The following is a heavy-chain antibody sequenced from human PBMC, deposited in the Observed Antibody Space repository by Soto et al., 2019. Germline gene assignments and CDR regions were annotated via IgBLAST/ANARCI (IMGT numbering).Heavy chain of an antibody. V-gene: IGHV4-34*01. CDR2: INPSGGT. Sequence: PSETLSLTCGVYGGSLSGYYWTWIRQPPGKGLEWIGEINPSGGTKYNPSLKSRVTISVDTSKNQFSLKLSSVTAADTAVYYCARHVGYYDSSGSIDYWGQGTLVTVSS. CDR1: GGSLSGYY. CDR3: ARHVGYYDSSGSIDY. J-gene: IGHJ4*02. D-gene: IGHD3-22*01.